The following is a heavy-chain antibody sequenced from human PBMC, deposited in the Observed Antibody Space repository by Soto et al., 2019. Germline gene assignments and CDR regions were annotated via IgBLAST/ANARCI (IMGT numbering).Heavy chain of an antibody. Sequence: PSETLSLTCTVSGGSISSDFWSWIQQPPGKGLEWIGYISISGNTDYSPSLKSRVTISIDTSKNQFSLKLSSVTAADTAFYYCAREGALLFGGNSDYYSTMDVWGQGTTVTVSS. J-gene: IGHJ6*02. D-gene: IGHD2-21*02. CDR1: GGSISSDF. CDR2: ISISGNT. V-gene: IGHV4-4*08. CDR3: AREGALLFGGNSDYYSTMDV.